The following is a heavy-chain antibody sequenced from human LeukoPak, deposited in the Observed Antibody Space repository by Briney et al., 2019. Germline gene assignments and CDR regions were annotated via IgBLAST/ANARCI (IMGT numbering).Heavy chain of an antibody. J-gene: IGHJ3*02. D-gene: IGHD3-3*01. V-gene: IGHV3-74*01. Sequence: PGGSLRLSCAASGFTFSSYWMHWVRQAPGKGLVWVSRINSDGSSTSYADSVKGRFTISRDNAKNTLYLQMNSLRAEDTAVYYCAGVNMGFLEWLPTDAFDIWGQGTMVTVSS. CDR2: INSDGSST. CDR1: GFTFSSYW. CDR3: AGVNMGFLEWLPTDAFDI.